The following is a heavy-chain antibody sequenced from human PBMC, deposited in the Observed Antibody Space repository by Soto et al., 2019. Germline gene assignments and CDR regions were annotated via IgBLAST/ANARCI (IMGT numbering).Heavy chain of an antibody. Sequence: SETLSLTCAVYCGSFSCYYWSWIRQPPGKGLEWIGEINHSGSTNYNPSLKSRVTISVDTSKNQFSLKLSSVTAADTAVYYCARVFGSPLSLYGMDVWGQGTTVTVSS. V-gene: IGHV4-34*01. J-gene: IGHJ6*02. D-gene: IGHD3-3*01. CDR1: CGSFSCYY. CDR2: INHSGST. CDR3: ARVFGSPLSLYGMDV.